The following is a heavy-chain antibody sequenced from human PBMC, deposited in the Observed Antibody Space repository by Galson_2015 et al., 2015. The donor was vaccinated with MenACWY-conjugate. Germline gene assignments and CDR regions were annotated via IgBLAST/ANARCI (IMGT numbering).Heavy chain of an antibody. CDR2: IYPGDSDT. CDR3: ARSGYSYGYRNLVDY. V-gene: IGHV5-51*01. D-gene: IGHD5-18*01. J-gene: IGHJ4*02. CDR1: GYPFTTYW. Sequence: QSGAEVKKPGESLKISCEGSGYPFTTYWIGWVRQMPGKGLEWMGIIYPGDSDTRYSPSFQGQVTISADKSISTAYLQWSSLKASDTAMYYCARSGYSYGYRNLVDYWGQGTLVTVSS.